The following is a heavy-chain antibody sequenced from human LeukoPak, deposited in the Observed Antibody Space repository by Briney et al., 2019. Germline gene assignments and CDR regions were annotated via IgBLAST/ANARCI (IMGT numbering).Heavy chain of an antibody. CDR3: SRAADYCSGWD. D-gene: IGHD6-19*01. V-gene: IGHV4-4*02. CDR1: GDSVSSRDW. Sequence: SGTLSLTCAVFGDSVSSRDWWSWVRQPPGKGLEWMGEIHHSGKTNYNPSLKSRVTLTVDKSKKQISLHLSSGLCMTVATYSISRAADYCSGWDWGQGTLVAVSS. J-gene: IGHJ4*02. CDR2: IHHSGKT.